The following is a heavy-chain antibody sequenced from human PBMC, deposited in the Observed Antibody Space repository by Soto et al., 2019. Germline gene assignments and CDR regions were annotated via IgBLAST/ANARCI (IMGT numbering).Heavy chain of an antibody. J-gene: IGHJ5*02. CDR3: ARLSRPNYYDTSGFVQDNWFDP. CDR1: GGTFNSYD. CDR2: IIPIVETP. D-gene: IGHD3-22*01. Sequence: QVQLVQSGAEVKKPGSSMKVSCKASGGTFNSYDINWVRQAPGQGLEWMGGIIPIVETPKYAQKFQGRVTITADESTNTVYMELSSLRSEATALYYCARLSRPNYYDTSGFVQDNWFDPWGQGTRVTVSS. V-gene: IGHV1-69*01.